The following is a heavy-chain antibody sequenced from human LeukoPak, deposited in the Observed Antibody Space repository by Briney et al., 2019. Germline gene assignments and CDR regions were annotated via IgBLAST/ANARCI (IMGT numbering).Heavy chain of an antibody. J-gene: IGHJ5*02. CDR3: ARVMAVNPDWFDP. Sequence: SETLSLTCTVSGPSISSESYYWTWIRQPAGKGLEWIGRIYNTGSTKYNPSLKSRVTISIDTSKNQFSLRLNSVTAADTAVNYCARVMAVNPDWFDPWGQGTLVTVSS. D-gene: IGHD5-24*01. V-gene: IGHV4-61*02. CDR1: GPSISSESYY. CDR2: IYNTGST.